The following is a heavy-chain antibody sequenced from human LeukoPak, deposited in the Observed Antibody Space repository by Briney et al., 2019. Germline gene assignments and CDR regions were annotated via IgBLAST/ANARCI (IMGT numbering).Heavy chain of an antibody. Sequence: PGGSLRLSCAASGFTFSNYWMHWVRQAPGKGLVWVSRITSDGSSTNYADSVEGRFTISRDNAKNTLYLQMNSLRAEDTAVYYCARGGLLRSLDYWGQGTLVTVSS. CDR3: ARGGLLRSLDY. V-gene: IGHV3-74*01. CDR2: ITSDGSST. J-gene: IGHJ4*02. D-gene: IGHD1-26*01. CDR1: GFTFSNYW.